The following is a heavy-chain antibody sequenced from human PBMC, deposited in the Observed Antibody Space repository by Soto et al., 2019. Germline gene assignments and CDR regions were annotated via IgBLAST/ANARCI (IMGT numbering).Heavy chain of an antibody. CDR2: INPNSGGT. V-gene: IGHV1-2*02. CDR1: GYTFTGYY. Sequence: ASVKVSCKASGYTFTGYYMHWVRQAPGQGLEWMGWINPNSGGTNYAQKFQGRVTMTRDTSISTAYMELSRLRSDDTAVYYCARDKESLASPAVYYYYGMDVSGQGTKVTVSS. J-gene: IGHJ6*02. CDR3: ARDKESLASPAVYYYYGMDV. D-gene: IGHD6-6*01.